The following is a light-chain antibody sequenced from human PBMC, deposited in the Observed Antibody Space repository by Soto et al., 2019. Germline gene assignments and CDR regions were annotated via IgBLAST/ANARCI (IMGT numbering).Light chain of an antibody. CDR3: HQYGSPPFP. Sequence: EIVLTQSPGTLSLSPGDRATLSCSASQSVSTNYLAWYQQKLGQAPRLLIYGASSRATGIPDTFRGNGSGTDFTLTISRLEPEDFAVYYCHQYGSPPFPFGPGTKVDIK. CDR2: GAS. CDR1: QSVSTNY. V-gene: IGKV3-20*01. J-gene: IGKJ3*01.